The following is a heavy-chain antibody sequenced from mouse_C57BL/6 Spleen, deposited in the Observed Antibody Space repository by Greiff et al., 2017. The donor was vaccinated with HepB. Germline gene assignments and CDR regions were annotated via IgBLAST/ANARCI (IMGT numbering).Heavy chain of an antibody. CDR2: IDPETGGT. CDR1: GYTFTDYE. Sequence: LQESGAELVRPGASVTLSCKASGYTFTDYEMHWVKQTPVHGLEWIGAIDPETGGTAYNQKFKGKAILTADKSSSTAYMELRSLTSEDSAVYYYTRRDGNTGYYAMDYWGQGTSVTVSS. D-gene: IGHD2-1*01. J-gene: IGHJ4*01. V-gene: IGHV1-15*01. CDR3: TRRDGNTGYYAMDY.